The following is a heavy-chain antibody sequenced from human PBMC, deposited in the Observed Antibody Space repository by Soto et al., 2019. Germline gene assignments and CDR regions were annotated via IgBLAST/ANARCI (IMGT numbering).Heavy chain of an antibody. J-gene: IGHJ3*02. Sequence: ASETLSLTCAVYGGSSSGYYWSWIRQPPGKGLEWIGEINHSGSTNYNPSLKSRVTISVDTSKNQFSLKLSSVTAADTAVYYCASLDIYDFWSGFYAFDIWGQGTMVTVSS. CDR3: ASLDIYDFWSGFYAFDI. CDR1: GGSSSGYY. D-gene: IGHD3-3*01. CDR2: INHSGST. V-gene: IGHV4-34*01.